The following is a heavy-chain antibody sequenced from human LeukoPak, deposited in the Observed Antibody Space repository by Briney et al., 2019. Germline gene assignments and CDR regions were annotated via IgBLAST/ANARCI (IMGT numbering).Heavy chain of an antibody. CDR3: VRDRDSGYDSLYYYYYTDV. D-gene: IGHD5-12*01. Sequence: GGSLRLSCVASGFTFNRYWMSWVRQAPGKGLEWVANIKQDGSEENYVDSVRGRFTISRDNAKNSLYLQVSSLRAEDSALYYCVRDRDSGYDSLYYYYYTDVWGRGTTVTVSS. J-gene: IGHJ6*03. V-gene: IGHV3-7*01. CDR2: IKQDGSEE. CDR1: GFTFNRYW.